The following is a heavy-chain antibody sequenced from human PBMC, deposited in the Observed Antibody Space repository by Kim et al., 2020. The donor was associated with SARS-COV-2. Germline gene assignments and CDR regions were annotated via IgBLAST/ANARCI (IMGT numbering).Heavy chain of an antibody. CDR3: AKEGYLFELNTYYGMDL. V-gene: IGHV3-30*02. D-gene: IGHD1-26*01. J-gene: IGHJ6*02. CDR2: ISYEGSNK. Sequence: GGSLRLSCAASGFTFNNYGLPCFRPAAGTGLEWVAFISYEGSNKQYADSVKGRFTVSRDYSKNTLYLQMNSLTAEDTAVYYCAKEGYLFELNTYYGMDLWGQGTTVTVSS. CDR1: GFTFNNYG.